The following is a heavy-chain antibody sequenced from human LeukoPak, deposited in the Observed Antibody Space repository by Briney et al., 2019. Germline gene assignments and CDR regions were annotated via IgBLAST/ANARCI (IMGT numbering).Heavy chain of an antibody. CDR3: AKDSGSYYDAFDI. Sequence: GGSLRLSCAGSGFTFSSYAMSWVRQAPGKGLEWVSAISGSGGSTYYADSVKGRFTISRDNAKNSLYLQMNSLRAEDTALYYCAKDSGSYYDAFDIWGQGTMVTVSS. CDR1: GFTFSSYA. D-gene: IGHD1-26*01. J-gene: IGHJ3*02. CDR2: ISGSGGST. V-gene: IGHV3-23*01.